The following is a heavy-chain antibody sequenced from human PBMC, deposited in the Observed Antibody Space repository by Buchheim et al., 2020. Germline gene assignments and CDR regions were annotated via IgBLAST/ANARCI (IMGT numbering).Heavy chain of an antibody. J-gene: IGHJ4*02. CDR2: INHSGST. CDR1: GGSFSGYY. V-gene: IGHV4-34*01. D-gene: IGHD3-10*01. Sequence: QVQLQQWGAGLLKPSETLSLTCAVYGGSFSGYYWSWIRQPPGKGLEWIGEINHSGSTNYNPSLKSRVTISVDTSQNQFSLKLSSVTAADTAVYYCARGESYPPYFDYWGQGTL. CDR3: ARGESYPPYFDY.